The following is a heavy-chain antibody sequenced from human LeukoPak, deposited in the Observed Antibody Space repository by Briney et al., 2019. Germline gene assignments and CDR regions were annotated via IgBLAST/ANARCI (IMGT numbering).Heavy chain of an antibody. J-gene: IGHJ4*02. CDR3: ARDRGSSLDY. CDR1: GGSIGSHY. V-gene: IGHV4-59*11. Sequence: PSETLSLTCTVSGGSIGSHYWTWIRQPPGRGLEWIGYVRYSGSTDYNPSLKSRVTISLDTSNNQFSLRLNSVTAADTAVYYCARDRGSSLDYWGQGTLVTVSS. CDR2: VRYSGST. D-gene: IGHD6-13*01.